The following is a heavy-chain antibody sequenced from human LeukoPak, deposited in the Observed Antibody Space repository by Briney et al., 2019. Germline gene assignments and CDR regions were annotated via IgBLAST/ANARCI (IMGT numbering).Heavy chain of an antibody. CDR2: INSDGSST. J-gene: IGHJ4*02. Sequence: PGGSLRLSRAASGFTFSSYWMHWVRQAPGKGLVWVSRINSDGSSTSYADSVKGRFTISRDNAKNTLYLQMNSLRAEDTAVYYCARDTSGYDSSGYYYPDLYYFDYWGQGTLVTVSS. V-gene: IGHV3-74*01. CDR1: GFTFSSYW. D-gene: IGHD3-22*01. CDR3: ARDTSGYDSSGYYYPDLYYFDY.